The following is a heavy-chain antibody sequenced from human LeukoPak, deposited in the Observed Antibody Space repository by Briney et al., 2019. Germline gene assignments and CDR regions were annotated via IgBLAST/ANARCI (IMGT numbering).Heavy chain of an antibody. CDR1: GFTFSSYN. Sequence: PGGSLRLSCAASGFTFSSYNMNWVRQAPGKGLEWVSSISSSSSYIYYADSVKGRFTISRDNAKNSLYLQMNSLRAEDTAVYYCATNWNFRFDYWGQGTLVTVSS. CDR2: ISSSSSYI. CDR3: ATNWNFRFDY. D-gene: IGHD1-7*01. V-gene: IGHV3-21*01. J-gene: IGHJ4*02.